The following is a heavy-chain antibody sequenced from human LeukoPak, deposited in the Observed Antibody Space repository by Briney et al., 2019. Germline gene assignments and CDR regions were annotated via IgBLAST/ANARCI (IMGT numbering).Heavy chain of an antibody. J-gene: IGHJ4*02. CDR2: ISYDGSNK. D-gene: IGHD6-19*01. CDR1: GFTFSSYG. CDR3: AKETLHLRLVQD. V-gene: IGHV3-30*18. Sequence: GRSLRLSCAASGFTFSSYGMHWVRQAPGKGLEWVAVISYDGSNKYYADSVKGRFTISRGNSKNTLYLQMNSLRAEDTAVYYCAKETLHLRLVQDWGQGTLVTVSS.